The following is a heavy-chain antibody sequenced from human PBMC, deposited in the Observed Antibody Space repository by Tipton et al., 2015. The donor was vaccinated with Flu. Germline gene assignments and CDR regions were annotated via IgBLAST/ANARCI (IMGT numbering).Heavy chain of an antibody. V-gene: IGHV4-38-2*01. CDR3: ARSTYYYGSGSSDY. Sequence: GEALGSDYYWGWIRQPPGKGLEWIGNIHRGGNTYHNPSLKSRVTISVDTAKNQFSQRLSSVTAADTAVYYCARSTYYYGSGSSDYWGQGTLVTVSS. D-gene: IGHD3-10*01. J-gene: IGHJ4*02. CDR2: IHRGGNT. CDR1: GEALGSDYY.